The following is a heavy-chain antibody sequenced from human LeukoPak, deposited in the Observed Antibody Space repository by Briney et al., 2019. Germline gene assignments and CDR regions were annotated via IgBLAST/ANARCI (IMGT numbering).Heavy chain of an antibody. CDR2: IYYSGST. D-gene: IGHD1-26*01. V-gene: IGHV4-39*01. Sequence: SETLSLTCSVSGDSISTSSYYWGWIRQPPGKGLEWIGTIYYSGSTYYNPSLTSRVTISVDTSKNQFSLKLSSVTAADTAVYYCARSGRGTYYYFDLWGQGTLVTVSS. CDR3: ARSGRGTYYYFDL. CDR1: GDSISTSSYY. J-gene: IGHJ4*02.